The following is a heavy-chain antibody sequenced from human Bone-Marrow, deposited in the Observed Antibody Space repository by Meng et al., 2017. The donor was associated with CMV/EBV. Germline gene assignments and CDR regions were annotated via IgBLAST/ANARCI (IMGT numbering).Heavy chain of an antibody. V-gene: IGHV4-59*01. J-gene: IGHJ4*02. CDR1: GDSITNNY. CDR2: IYYTGNT. Sequence: QVQLQESGPGLVKPSETLSLTCTVSGDSITNNYCTWIRQPPGRRLEWIGYIYYTGNTKYNPSLQSRVTMSVDTSKNQFSLKLRSVTAADTAVYYCAREVGYDTFDYWGQGTLVTVSS. CDR3: AREVGYDTFDY. D-gene: IGHD3-22*01.